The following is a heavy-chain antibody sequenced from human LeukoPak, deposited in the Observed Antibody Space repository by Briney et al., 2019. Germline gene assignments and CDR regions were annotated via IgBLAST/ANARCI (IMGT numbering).Heavy chain of an antibody. CDR2: ISSSGSTI. CDR1: GFTFSDYY. CDR3: ARTITMVRGVIWDYYYYYYMDA. Sequence: KPGGSLRLSCAASGFTFSDYYMSWIRQAPGKGLEWVSYISSSGSTIYYADSVKGRFTISRDNAKNSLYLQMNSLRAEDTAVYYCARTITMVRGVIWDYYYYYYMDAWGKGTTVTISS. V-gene: IGHV3-11*04. D-gene: IGHD3-10*01. J-gene: IGHJ6*03.